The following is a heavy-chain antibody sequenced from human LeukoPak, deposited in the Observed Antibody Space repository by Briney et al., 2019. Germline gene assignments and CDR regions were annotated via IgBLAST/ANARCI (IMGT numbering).Heavy chain of an antibody. J-gene: IGHJ4*02. D-gene: IGHD6-13*01. V-gene: IGHV3-30*04. CDR1: GFTFSSYA. CDR3: ARAADSSSLGY. Sequence: PEGSLRLSCAASGFTFSSYAMSWVRQTPGKGLEWVAVISYDARNEYYADSVKGRFTISRDNSKNTLYLEMNSLRVEDTAVYYCARAADSSSLGYWGPGTLVTVSS. CDR2: ISYDARNE.